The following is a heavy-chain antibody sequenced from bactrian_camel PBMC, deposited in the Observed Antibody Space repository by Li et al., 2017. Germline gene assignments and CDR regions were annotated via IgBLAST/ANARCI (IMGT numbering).Heavy chain of an antibody. D-gene: IGHD5*01. CDR2: IDSTRST. J-gene: IGHJ6*01. CDR3: AAEKGSMGWVSFGY. V-gene: IGHV3S53*01. CDR1: GDTSTYDR. Sequence: VQLVESGGGSVQAGGSLRLSCAVSGDTSTYDRMGWFRQAPGKEREGIAGIDSTRSTLYHESAKGRFTVSRDNAKNTLFLQMNSLKPEDTAVYYCAAEKGSMGWVSFGYWGQGTQVTVS.